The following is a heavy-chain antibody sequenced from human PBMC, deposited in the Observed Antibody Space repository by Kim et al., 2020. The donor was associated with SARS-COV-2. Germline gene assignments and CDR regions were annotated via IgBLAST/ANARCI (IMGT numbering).Heavy chain of an antibody. CDR1: GYTFISYG. Sequence: ASVKVSCKASGYTFISYGISWARQAPGQGLEWMGWISIYNNNTTYAQKFQGRVTMTTDTSTSTAYMELRSLRSDDTAVYYCARDYGITIFGGVSHGFDPWGQGTLVTVSS. D-gene: IGHD3-3*01. CDR2: ISIYNNNT. J-gene: IGHJ5*02. V-gene: IGHV1-18*01. CDR3: ARDYGITIFGGVSHGFDP.